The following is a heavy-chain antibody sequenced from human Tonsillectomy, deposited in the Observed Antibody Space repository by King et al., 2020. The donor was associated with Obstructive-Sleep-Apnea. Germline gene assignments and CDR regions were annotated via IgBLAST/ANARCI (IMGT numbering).Heavy chain of an antibody. CDR1: GYTFTSYG. CDR2: ISAYNGNT. Sequence: VQLVQSGGEVKKPGASVKVSCKASGYTFTSYGINWVRQAPGQGLEWMGWISAYNGNTNYVQKLQDRVTMTTDTSTSTAYMELRSLRSDDSAIYYCARDLDSSGYYHLGYWGQGTLVTVSS. CDR3: ARDLDSSGYYHLGY. D-gene: IGHD3-22*01. V-gene: IGHV1-18*01. J-gene: IGHJ4*02.